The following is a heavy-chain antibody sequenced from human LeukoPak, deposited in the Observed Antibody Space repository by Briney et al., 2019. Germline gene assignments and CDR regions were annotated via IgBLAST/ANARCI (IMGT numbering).Heavy chain of an antibody. CDR2: IIGNSGSI. Sequence: GGPLKLSFAAPGFTFADYAIHWFGQAPGKGLDWVTGIIGNSGSIGYADSVKGRFTISGDNAKNSLYLQMNSLRAEDTALYYCSRGGGLLWFGEELVFDYWGQGTLVTVSS. V-gene: IGHV3-9*01. J-gene: IGHJ4*02. CDR3: SRGGGLLWFGEELVFDY. D-gene: IGHD3-10*01. CDR1: GFTFADYA.